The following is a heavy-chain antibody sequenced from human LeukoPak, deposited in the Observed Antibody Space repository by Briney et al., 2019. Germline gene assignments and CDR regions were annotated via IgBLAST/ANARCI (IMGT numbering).Heavy chain of an antibody. CDR2: ISHSGDT. CDR1: GYSIINGYD. D-gene: IGHD2-15*01. CDR3: ATTVGDFCGGGTGYSGVEY. J-gene: IGHJ4*02. V-gene: IGHV4-38-2*01. Sequence: PSETLSLTCAVSGYSIINGYDWGWIRQSPGKGLEWIGSISHSGDTYYNPSLKSRVTMSVDMSQNQFSLKLTSVTAADTAVYYCATTVGDFCGGGTGYSGVEYWGQGTLFSASS.